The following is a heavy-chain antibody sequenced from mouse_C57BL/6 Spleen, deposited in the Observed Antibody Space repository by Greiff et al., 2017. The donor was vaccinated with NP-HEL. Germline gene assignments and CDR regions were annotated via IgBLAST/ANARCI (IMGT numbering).Heavy chain of an antibody. D-gene: IGHD1-2*01. CDR1: GYTFTEYT. J-gene: IGHJ1*03. CDR2: FYPGSGSI. Sequence: VQLQQSGAELVKPGASVKLSCKASGYTFTEYTIHWVKQRSGQGLEWIGWFYPGSGSIKYNEKFKDKATLTADKSSRTVYMELSRVTSEDSAVYFCARHEGYYGRSYWYFDVWGTGTTVTVSS. CDR3: ARHEGYYGRSYWYFDV. V-gene: IGHV1-62-2*01.